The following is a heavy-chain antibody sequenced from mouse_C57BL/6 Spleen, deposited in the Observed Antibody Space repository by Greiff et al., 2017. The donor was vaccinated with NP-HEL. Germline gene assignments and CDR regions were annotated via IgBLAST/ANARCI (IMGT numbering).Heavy chain of an antibody. CDR1: GYSFTSYY. CDR2: IYPGSGNT. J-gene: IGHJ1*03. Sequence: QVQLQQSGPELVKPGASVKISCKASGYSFTSYYIHWVKQRPEQGLEWIGWIYPGSGNTKYNEKFKGKATLTADTSSSTAYMQLSSLTSEDSAVYYCAKVPTYYGSSYEYFDVWGTGTTVTVSS. CDR3: AKVPTYYGSSYEYFDV. D-gene: IGHD1-1*01. V-gene: IGHV1-66*01.